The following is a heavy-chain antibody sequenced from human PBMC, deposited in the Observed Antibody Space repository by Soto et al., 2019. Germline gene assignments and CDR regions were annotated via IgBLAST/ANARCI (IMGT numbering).Heavy chain of an antibody. CDR3: ARAPAIRFLEWLSPNYYYYYYMDV. Sequence: ASVTVSCMSSVYSFTNYRFSWVRQAPAQGLEGMGWICAYNGNTNYPQKLQGRVTMTTGTSASTDYMELRSLRSDDTAVYYCARAPAIRFLEWLSPNYYYYYYMDVWGKGTTVTVSS. J-gene: IGHJ6*03. CDR1: VYSFTNYR. CDR2: ICAYNGNT. V-gene: IGHV1-18*01. D-gene: IGHD3-3*01.